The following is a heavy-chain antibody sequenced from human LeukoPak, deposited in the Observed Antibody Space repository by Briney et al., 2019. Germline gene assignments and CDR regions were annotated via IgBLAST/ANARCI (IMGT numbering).Heavy chain of an antibody. J-gene: IGHJ5*02. D-gene: IGHD5-24*01. CDR1: GGTFSSYA. V-gene: IGHV1-69*13. Sequence: SVKVSYKASGGTFSSYAISWVRQVPGQGLEWMAGIIPIFGTANYAQKFQGRVTITADESTSTAYMELSSLRSEDTAVYYCARYRGYRILNWFDPWGQGTLVTVSS. CDR3: ARYRGYRILNWFDP. CDR2: IIPIFGTA.